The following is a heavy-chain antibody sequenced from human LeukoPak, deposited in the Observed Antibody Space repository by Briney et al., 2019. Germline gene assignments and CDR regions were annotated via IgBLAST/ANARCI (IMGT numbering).Heavy chain of an antibody. Sequence: GGSLRLSCAASGFTFSSYTMSWVRQAPGKGLEWVSAISGSGGSTYYADSVKGRFTISRDNSKSTVYLQMSSLRAEDTAVYYCAKDPPGAKAFDYWGQGTPVTVSS. CDR1: GFTFSSYT. CDR3: AKDPPGAKAFDY. J-gene: IGHJ4*02. CDR2: ISGSGGST. D-gene: IGHD4/OR15-4a*01. V-gene: IGHV3-23*01.